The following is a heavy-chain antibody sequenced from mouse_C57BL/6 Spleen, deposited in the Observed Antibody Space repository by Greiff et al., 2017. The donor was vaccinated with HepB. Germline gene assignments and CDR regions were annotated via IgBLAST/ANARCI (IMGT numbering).Heavy chain of an antibody. J-gene: IGHJ4*01. CDR2: IWRGGST. Sequence: VKLMESGPGLVQPSQSLSITCTVSGFSLTSYGVHWVRQSPGKGLEWLGVIWRGGSTDYNAAFMSRLSITKDNSKSQVFFKMNSLQADDTAIYYCAKNHYYGSSYVSMDYWGQGTSVTVSS. CDR1: GFSLTSYG. CDR3: AKNHYYGSSYVSMDY. D-gene: IGHD1-1*01. V-gene: IGHV2-5*01.